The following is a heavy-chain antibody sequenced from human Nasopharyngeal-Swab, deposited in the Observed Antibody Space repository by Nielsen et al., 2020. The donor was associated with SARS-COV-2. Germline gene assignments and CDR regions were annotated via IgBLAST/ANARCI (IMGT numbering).Heavy chain of an antibody. CDR2: MNPNSGNT. D-gene: IGHD3-22*01. J-gene: IGHJ6*02. Sequence: ASVKVSCKASGDIFNTYYMHWVRQATGQGLEWMGWMNPNSGNTGYAQKFQGRVTMTRNTSISTAYMELSSLRSEDTAVYYCARGPRMYYYDSSGYYPYYYYYGMDVWGQGTTVTVSS. CDR3: ARGPRMYYYDSSGYYPYYYYYGMDV. V-gene: IGHV1-8*02. CDR1: GDIFNTYY.